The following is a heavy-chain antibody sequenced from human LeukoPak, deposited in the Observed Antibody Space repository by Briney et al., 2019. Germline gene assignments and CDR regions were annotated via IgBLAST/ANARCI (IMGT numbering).Heavy chain of an antibody. Sequence: GASVTVSLKGTVCTFSSYPINWVRQPPAQGLEWMGGIISMVCTAIYAQKFQGRVTITADQSTSTGYMELSSLRSEDTAVYYCARETDPIVGSPFSPYYFDYWGQGTLVTVSS. CDR2: IISMVCTA. D-gene: IGHD2-15*01. CDR1: VCTFSSYP. V-gene: IGHV1-69*13. J-gene: IGHJ4*02. CDR3: ARETDPIVGSPFSPYYFDY.